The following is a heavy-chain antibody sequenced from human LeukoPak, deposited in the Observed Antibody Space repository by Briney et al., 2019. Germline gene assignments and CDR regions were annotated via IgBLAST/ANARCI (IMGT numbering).Heavy chain of an antibody. CDR2: IRYDGSNK. Sequence: GGSLRLSCAASGFTFSSYGMHWVRQAPGKGLEWVAVIRYDGSNKYYADSVKGRFTISRDNSKNTLYLQMNSLRAEDTAAYYCAKDLRGVPAANDADYWGQGTLVTASS. CDR3: AKDLRGVPAANDADY. V-gene: IGHV3-30*02. D-gene: IGHD2-2*01. CDR1: GFTFSSYG. J-gene: IGHJ4*02.